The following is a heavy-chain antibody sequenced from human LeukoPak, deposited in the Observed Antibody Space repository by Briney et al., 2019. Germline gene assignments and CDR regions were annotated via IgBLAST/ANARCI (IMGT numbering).Heavy chain of an antibody. D-gene: IGHD3-10*01. CDR2: IKQDGSVK. CDR1: GFRFSNYW. CDR3: ATGSYIEY. Sequence: GGSLRLSCAASGFRFSNYWINWVRQAPGKGPEWVANIKQDGSVKFFMESARGRFTISRDNAKNSLYLQMNSLRAEDTAVYYCATGSYIEYWGQGTLVTVSS. J-gene: IGHJ4*02. V-gene: IGHV3-7*05.